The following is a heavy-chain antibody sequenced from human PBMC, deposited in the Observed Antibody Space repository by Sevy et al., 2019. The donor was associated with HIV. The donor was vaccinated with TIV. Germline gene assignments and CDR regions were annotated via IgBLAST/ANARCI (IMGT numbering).Heavy chain of an antibody. CDR1: GFTFSSYA. V-gene: IGHV3-23*01. J-gene: IGHJ5*02. CDR3: AKPRHPPFSRTSINWFDP. D-gene: IGHD2-2*01. CDR2: ISGSGGST. Sequence: GGSLRLSCAASGFTFSSYAMSWVRQAPGKGLEWVSAISGSGGSTYYADSGKGRFTISRDNSKNTLYLQMNSLRAEDTAVYYCAKPRHPPFSRTSINWFDPWGQGTLVTVSS.